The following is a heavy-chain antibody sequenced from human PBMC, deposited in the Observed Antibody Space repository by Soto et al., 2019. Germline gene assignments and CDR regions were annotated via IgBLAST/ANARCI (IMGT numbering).Heavy chain of an antibody. CDR1: GGSIRSYY. D-gene: IGHD1-7*01. V-gene: IGHV4-59*01. Sequence: SETLSLTCTVSGGSIRSYYWSWIRQPPGKGLEWIGYIYYSGSTNYNPSLKSRVTISVDTSKNQFSLKLSSVTAADTAVYYCARGTGTSGLWYYYYGMDVWGQGTTVTVS. CDR2: IYYSGST. J-gene: IGHJ6*02. CDR3: ARGTGTSGLWYYYYGMDV.